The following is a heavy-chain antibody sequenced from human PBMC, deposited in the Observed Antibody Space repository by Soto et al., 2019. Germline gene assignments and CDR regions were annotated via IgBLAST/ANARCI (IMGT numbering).Heavy chain of an antibody. CDR2: MNPNTGNT. J-gene: IGHJ4*02. CDR1: GYTFISFD. CDR3: ARRKERSGPYYLDS. Sequence: QVQLVQSGAEVKKPGASVRVSCQASGYTFISFDINWVRQATGQGLEWMGWMNPNTGNTGYEQKFQGRVTMTRNTSIGTAYMELSSLTSEDTAVYYWARRKERSGPYYLDSWGQGTLVTVAS. V-gene: IGHV1-8*01. D-gene: IGHD6-25*01.